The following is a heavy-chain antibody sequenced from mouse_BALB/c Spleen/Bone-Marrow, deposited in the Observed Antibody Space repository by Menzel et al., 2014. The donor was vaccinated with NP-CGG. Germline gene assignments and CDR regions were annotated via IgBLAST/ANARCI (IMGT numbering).Heavy chain of an antibody. CDR1: GYSFTSYW. CDR2: IDPSDSET. CDR3: ARGDDGYYGDY. V-gene: IGHV1S126*01. Sequence: VKLMESGPQLVRPGASVKIPCKASGYSFTSYWMHWVKQRPGQGLEWIGMIDPSDSETRLNQKFKDKATLTVDKSSSTAYMQLSSPTSEDSAVYYCARGDDGYYGDYWGQGTTLTVSS. J-gene: IGHJ2*01. D-gene: IGHD2-3*01.